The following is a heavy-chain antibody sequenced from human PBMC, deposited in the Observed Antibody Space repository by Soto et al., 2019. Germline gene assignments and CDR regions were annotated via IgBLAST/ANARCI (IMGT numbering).Heavy chain of an antibody. Sequence: SETLSLTCTVSGGSISSGGYYWSWIRQDPGKGLEWIGYIYYSGSTYYNPSLKSRVTISVDTSKNQFSLKLSSVTAADTAVYYCARGRRKSPDYYDSSGSFFPFDYWGQGTLVTVS. D-gene: IGHD3-22*01. CDR2: IYYSGST. CDR1: GGSISSGGYY. CDR3: ARGRRKSPDYYDSSGSFFPFDY. V-gene: IGHV4-31*03. J-gene: IGHJ4*02.